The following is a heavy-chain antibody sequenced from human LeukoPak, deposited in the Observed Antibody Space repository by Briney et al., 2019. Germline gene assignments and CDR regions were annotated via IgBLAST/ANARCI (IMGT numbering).Heavy chain of an antibody. V-gene: IGHV3-21*01. D-gene: IGHD2-2*02. CDR2: ISSSSSSYI. Sequence: PGGSLRLSCAASGFTFSSYSMNWVRQAPGKGLEWVSSISSSSSSYIYYADSVKGRFTISRDNAKNSLYLQMNSLRAEDTAVYYCARESRRVCSSTSCYSDYWGQGTLVTVSS. CDR1: GFTFSSYS. J-gene: IGHJ4*02. CDR3: ARESRRVCSSTSCYSDY.